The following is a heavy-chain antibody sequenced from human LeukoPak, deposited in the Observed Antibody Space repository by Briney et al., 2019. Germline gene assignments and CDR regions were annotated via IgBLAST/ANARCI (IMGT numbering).Heavy chain of an antibody. D-gene: IGHD2-21*01. CDR1: GFTFSNYG. CDR2: ISYDGTNK. Sequence: GGSLRLSCAASGFTFSNYGIHWVRQAPGKGLDWVAIISYDGTNKYYADSVKGRFTISRDNSKNTLYLQMNSLRAEDRAMYYCAKEEGVMAIAGSPSGYWGQGTLVTVSS. V-gene: IGHV3-30*18. CDR3: AKEEGVMAIAGSPSGY. J-gene: IGHJ4*02.